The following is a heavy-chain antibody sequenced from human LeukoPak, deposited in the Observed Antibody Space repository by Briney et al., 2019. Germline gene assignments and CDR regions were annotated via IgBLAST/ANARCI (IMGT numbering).Heavy chain of an antibody. CDR3: AVLSYDSSGYYYPFDY. D-gene: IGHD3-22*01. Sequence: GASVKVSCKASGYTFTGYYMHWVRQAPGQGLEWMGWINTNTGNPTYAQGFTGRFVFSLDTSVSTAYLQISSLKTEDTAVYYCAVLSYDSSGYYYPFDYWGQGTLVTVSS. J-gene: IGHJ4*02. CDR2: INTNTGNP. V-gene: IGHV7-4-1*02. CDR1: GYTFTGYY.